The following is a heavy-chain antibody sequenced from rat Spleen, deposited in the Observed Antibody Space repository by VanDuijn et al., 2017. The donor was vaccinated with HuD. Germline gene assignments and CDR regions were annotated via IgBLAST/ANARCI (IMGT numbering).Heavy chain of an antibody. J-gene: IGHJ4*01. V-gene: IGHV2-41*01. CDR2: IWNTGGT. CDR3: ARVRYYYSGDNYVMDA. Sequence: QVQLKESGPGLVQPSQTLSLTCTVAGFSLTSYNVHWVRQPPGKGLEWMGVIWNTGGTQYNSALKSRLSISKDTSKSQVFLKMNSLQTEDTATYYCARVRYYYSGDNYVMDAWGQGASVTVSS. CDR1: GFSLTSYN. D-gene: IGHD1-1*01.